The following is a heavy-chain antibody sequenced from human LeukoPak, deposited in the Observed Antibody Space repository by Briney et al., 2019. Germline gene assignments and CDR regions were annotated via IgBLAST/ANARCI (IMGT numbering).Heavy chain of an antibody. V-gene: IGHV3-30*03. CDR3: ARDREDALDY. CDR2: ISYEGSNK. J-gene: IGHJ4*02. Sequence: GGSLRLSCAASGFTFRSYGMHWVRQAPGQGLEWVAVISYEGSNKYYADSVKGRFTISRDTSKNTLYLQMNSLRAEDTAVYYCARDREDALDYWGQGTLVTVSS. CDR1: GFTFRSYG.